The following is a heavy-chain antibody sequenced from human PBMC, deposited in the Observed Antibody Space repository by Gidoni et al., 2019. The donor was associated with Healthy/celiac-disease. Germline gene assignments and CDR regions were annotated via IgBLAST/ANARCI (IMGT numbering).Heavy chain of an antibody. Sequence: EVQLVESGGGLVQPGGSLRLSCAAPGFTASRNYMCWVRQAPGKGLEWVSVIYSGRSTYYADSVKGRFTISRDNSKNTLYLQMNSLRAEDTAVYYCARAVAPAWGYGDPENDYWGQGTLVTVSS. D-gene: IGHD4-17*01. CDR3: ARAVAPAWGYGDPENDY. J-gene: IGHJ4*02. V-gene: IGHV3-66*01. CDR1: GFTASRNY. CDR2: IYSGRST.